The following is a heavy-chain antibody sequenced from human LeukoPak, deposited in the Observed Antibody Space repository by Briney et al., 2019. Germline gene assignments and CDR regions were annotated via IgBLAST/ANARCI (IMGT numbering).Heavy chain of an antibody. CDR1: GGSFSGYY. V-gene: IGHV4-34*01. CDR2: INHSGST. J-gene: IGHJ5*02. CDR3: ARVGLYCSSTSCYGRRGWFDP. D-gene: IGHD2-2*01. Sequence: SETLSLTCAVYGGSFSGYYWSWIRQPPGKGLEWIGEINHSGSTNYNPSLKSRVTISVDTSKNQLSLKLSSVTAADTAVYYCARVGLYCSSTSCYGRRGWFDPWGQGTLVTVSS.